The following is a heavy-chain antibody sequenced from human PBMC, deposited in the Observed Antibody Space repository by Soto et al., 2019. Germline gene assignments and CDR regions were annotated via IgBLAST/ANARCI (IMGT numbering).Heavy chain of an antibody. Sequence: GASVKVSCKASGYTFTSYGISWVRQAPGQGLEWMGWISAYNGNTNYAQKLQGRVTMTTDTSTSTAYMELRSLRSDDTAVYYCARVIRDDYQYYFDYWGQGTLVTVSS. D-gene: IGHD4-17*01. CDR1: GYTFTSYG. V-gene: IGHV1-18*01. CDR2: ISAYNGNT. CDR3: ARVIRDDYQYYFDY. J-gene: IGHJ4*02.